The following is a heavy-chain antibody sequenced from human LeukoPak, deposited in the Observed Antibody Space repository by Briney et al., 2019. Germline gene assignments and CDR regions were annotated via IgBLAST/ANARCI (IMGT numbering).Heavy chain of an antibody. J-gene: IGHJ6*03. CDR2: IYYSGST. V-gene: IGHV4-61*08. CDR3: ARADSSSDYYYYMDV. D-gene: IGHD6-6*01. Sequence: PSETLSLTCTVSGASISSGGYYWTWFRQPPGKGLKGIGYIYYSGSTNYNPSLKSRVTISVDTSKNQFSLKLSSVTAADTAVYYCARADSSSDYYYYMDVWGKGTTVTVSS. CDR1: GASISSGGYY.